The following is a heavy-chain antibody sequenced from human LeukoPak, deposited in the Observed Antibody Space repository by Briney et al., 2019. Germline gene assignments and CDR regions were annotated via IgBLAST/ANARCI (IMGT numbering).Heavy chain of an antibody. J-gene: IGHJ4*02. Sequence: VGSPRLSCAASGFTFSSYGMSWVRQAAGQGLEWISAISGTGSSTYYTDSVEGRFTISRDNSKNTLHLQMNSLKTEVTAVYYCTRNPYYDYVWGSYPEGYFDYWGQGTLVTVSS. V-gene: IGHV3-23*01. CDR1: GFTFSSYG. D-gene: IGHD3-16*01. CDR2: ISGTGSST. CDR3: TRNPYYDYVWGSYPEGYFDY.